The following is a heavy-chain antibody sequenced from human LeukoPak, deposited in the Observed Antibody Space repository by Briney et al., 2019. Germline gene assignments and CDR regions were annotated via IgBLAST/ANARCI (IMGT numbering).Heavy chain of an antibody. D-gene: IGHD3-3*01. Sequence: PGGSLRLSCAASGFTFSDYYMSWVRQAPGKGLEWVANIKLDGSEKNYVDSVKGRSTISRDNTKNSLYLQMNSLRAEDTAVFYCARDQYDTWSRRGNFDSWGQGTLVIVSS. CDR3: ARDQYDTWSRRGNFDS. CDR2: IKLDGSEK. J-gene: IGHJ4*02. V-gene: IGHV3-7*03. CDR1: GFTFSDYY.